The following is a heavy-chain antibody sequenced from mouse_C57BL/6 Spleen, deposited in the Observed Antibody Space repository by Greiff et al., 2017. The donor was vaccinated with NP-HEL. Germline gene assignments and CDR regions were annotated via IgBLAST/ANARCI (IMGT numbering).Heavy chain of an antibody. V-gene: IGHV1-53*01. CDR2: INPSNGGT. CDR3: ARSTMVTPYAMDY. CDR1: GYTFTSYW. Sequence: VQLQQPGTELVKPGASVKLSCKASGYTFTSYWMHWVKQRPGQGLEWIGNINPSNGGTNYNEKFKSKATLTVDKSSSTAYMQLSSLTSEDSAVYYCARSTMVTPYAMDYWGQGTSVTVSS. D-gene: IGHD2-1*01. J-gene: IGHJ4*01.